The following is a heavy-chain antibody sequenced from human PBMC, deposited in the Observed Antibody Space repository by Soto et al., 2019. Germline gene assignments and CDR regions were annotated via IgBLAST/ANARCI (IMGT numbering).Heavy chain of an antibody. CDR3: ARPRGYYGSGSYYDY. J-gene: IGHJ4*02. V-gene: IGHV4-39*01. CDR1: GGSISSSSYY. CDR2: IYYSGST. D-gene: IGHD3-10*01. Sequence: PSETLSLTCTVSGGSISSSSYYWGWIRQPPGKGLEWIGSIYYSGSTYYNPSLKSRVTISVDTSKNQFSLKLSSVTAADTAVYYCARPRGYYGSGSYYDYWGQGTLVTVS.